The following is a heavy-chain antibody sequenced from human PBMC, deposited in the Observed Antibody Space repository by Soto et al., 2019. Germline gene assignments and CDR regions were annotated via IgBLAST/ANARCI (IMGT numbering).Heavy chain of an antibody. Sequence: EVQLLESGGGLVQPGGSLRLSCAASGFTIRSYAMSWVRQAPGKGLEWVSAISERGDTTHYADSVKGRFTISRDTSKNTLYLQMNTLRAEDTAVYYCAKDKPGTTSFDYWGRGTPVTVSS. CDR1: GFTIRSYA. V-gene: IGHV3-23*01. CDR2: ISERGDTT. D-gene: IGHD1-1*01. J-gene: IGHJ4*02. CDR3: AKDKPGTTSFDY.